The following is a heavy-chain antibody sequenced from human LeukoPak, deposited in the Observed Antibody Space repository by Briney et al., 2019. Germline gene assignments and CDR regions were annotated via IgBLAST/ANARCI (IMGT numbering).Heavy chain of an antibody. CDR3: ATKPNSVYYFDY. CDR2: IHYSGSI. V-gene: IGHV4-28*05. Sequence: PSDTLSLTCTVSGYSIDSSNWWGWIRQPPGKGLEWIGYIHYSGSIYYTLSLRSRVTMSVDTSKNQFSLKLSSVTAVDSAVYYCATKPNSVYYFDYWGQGTLVTVSS. CDR1: GYSIDSSNW. J-gene: IGHJ4*02. D-gene: IGHD3-10*01.